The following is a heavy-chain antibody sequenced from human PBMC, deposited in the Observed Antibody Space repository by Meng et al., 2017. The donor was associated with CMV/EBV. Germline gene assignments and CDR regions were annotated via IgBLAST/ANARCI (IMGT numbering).Heavy chain of an antibody. CDR1: GGTFSSYA. J-gene: IGHJ4*02. D-gene: IGHD6-6*01. CDR2: IIPIFGTA. CDR3: ARSLYSSSPHFDY. V-gene: IGHV1-69*05. Sequence: KASGGTFSSYAIRWLRQAPGQGLEWMGGIIPIFGTANYAQKFQGRVTITTDESTSTAYMELSSLRSEDTAVYYCARSLYSSSPHFDYWGQGTLVTVSS.